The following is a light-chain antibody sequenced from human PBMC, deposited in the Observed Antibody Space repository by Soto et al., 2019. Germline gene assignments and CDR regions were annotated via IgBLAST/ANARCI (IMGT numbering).Light chain of an antibody. CDR1: QSISIW. V-gene: IGKV1-5*03. CDR2: EAS. CDR3: QQYRSYSPST. J-gene: IGKJ1*01. Sequence: DIQMTQSPSTLSASIGDRVTITCRASQSISIWLAWYQQKPGTAPKLLIYEASNLESGVPSRFSGSGSGTDFTLTINSLQPDDFATYYCQQYRSYSPSTFGQGTKVEIK.